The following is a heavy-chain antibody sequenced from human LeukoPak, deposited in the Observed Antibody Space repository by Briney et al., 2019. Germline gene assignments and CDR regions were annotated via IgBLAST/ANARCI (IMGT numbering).Heavy chain of an antibody. CDR2: ISSSSSTI. CDR1: GFTFNSYS. CDR3: ARDGDYDFWSGPSRYFDY. Sequence: GGSLRLSCAASGFTFNSYSMNWVRQAPGKGLEWVSYISSSSSTIYYADSVKGRFTISRDNAKNSLYLQMNSLRAEDTAVYYCARDGDYDFWSGPSRYFDYWGQGTLVTVSS. V-gene: IGHV3-48*01. D-gene: IGHD3-3*01. J-gene: IGHJ4*02.